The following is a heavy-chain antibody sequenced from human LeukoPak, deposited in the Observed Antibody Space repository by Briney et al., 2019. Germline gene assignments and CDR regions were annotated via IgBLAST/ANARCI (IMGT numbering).Heavy chain of an antibody. Sequence: GGSLRLSCAGSGFTFSSYWMNWVRQAPGKGLESVANISRDGGETYCVDAVEGRLTISRDNAKNSMSLQMNSLRAEDTAVYYCARGSSNGFDVWGQGTMVTVSA. CDR2: ISRDGGET. J-gene: IGHJ3*01. CDR1: GFTFSSYW. CDR3: ARGSSNGFDV. D-gene: IGHD3-10*01. V-gene: IGHV3-7*03.